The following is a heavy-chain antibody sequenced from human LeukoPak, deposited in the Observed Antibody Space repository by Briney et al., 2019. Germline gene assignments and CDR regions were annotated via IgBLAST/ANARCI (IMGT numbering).Heavy chain of an antibody. CDR2: ISGDGSVT. J-gene: IGHJ4*01. CDR3: ARYSSSSGGASYYLDY. CDR1: GFTLRNYW. D-gene: IGHD6-6*01. Sequence: GGSLRLSXTASGFTLRNYWMHWVRQVPGKRLVWVSRISGDGSVTNYADSVQGRFTISRDNAKNILYLQINSLRSEDTAVYYCARYSSSSGGASYYLDYWGHGTLVTVSS. V-gene: IGHV3-74*01.